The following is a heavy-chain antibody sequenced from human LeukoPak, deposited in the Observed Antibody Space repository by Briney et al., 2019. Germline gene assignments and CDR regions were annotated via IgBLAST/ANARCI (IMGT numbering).Heavy chain of an antibody. V-gene: IGHV3-53*01. CDR2: VYSGDST. CDR1: GFTVSSNY. Sequence: GGSLRLSCAASGFTVSSNYMSWVRQAPGKGLEWVSVVYSGDSTYYADSAKGRFTISRDNSKNTLSLQMNSLRAEDTAVYYCARTIVGATYYFDYWGQGTLVTVSS. D-gene: IGHD1-26*01. J-gene: IGHJ4*02. CDR3: ARTIVGATYYFDY.